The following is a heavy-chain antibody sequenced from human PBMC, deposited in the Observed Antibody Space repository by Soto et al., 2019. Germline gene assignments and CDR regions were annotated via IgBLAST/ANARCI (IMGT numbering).Heavy chain of an antibody. CDR1: GFSLTTSGVG. Sequence: QITLKESGPTLVKPTQTLTLTCTFSGFSLTTSGVGVGWIRQPPGKALEWLALIFWDDDKRYSPSLKRRHTMTKDSSKNHVGLTMTNMDPVDTTTAYRAHRGRPYSGSYDGWFDPWGQGTLVTVSS. D-gene: IGHD1-26*01. CDR3: AHRGRPYSGSYDGWFDP. J-gene: IGHJ5*02. CDR2: IFWDDDK. V-gene: IGHV2-5*02.